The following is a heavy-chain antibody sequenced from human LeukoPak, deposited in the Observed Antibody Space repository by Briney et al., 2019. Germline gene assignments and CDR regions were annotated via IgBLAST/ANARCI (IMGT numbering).Heavy chain of an antibody. D-gene: IGHD3-10*02. CDR1: GFTFSNYE. CDR3: AELGITMIGGV. V-gene: IGHV3-48*03. CDR2: ISNIGDII. Sequence: PGGALRLSCAASGFTFSNYEMNWVRQTPGKGLDWLAHISNIGDIIHYADSVKGRFTISRDNAKNSLYLQMTSLRAEDTAVYYCAELGITMIGGVWGKGTTVTISS. J-gene: IGHJ6*04.